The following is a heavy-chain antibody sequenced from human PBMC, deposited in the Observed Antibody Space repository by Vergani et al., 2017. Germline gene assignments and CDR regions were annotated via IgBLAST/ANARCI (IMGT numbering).Heavy chain of an antibody. CDR3: ARGSRAEGGSGPDK. V-gene: IGHV3-48*01. J-gene: IGHJ4*02. CDR2: ISRSSSTI. D-gene: IGHD6-13*01. Sequence: EVQLVESGGGLVQPGGSLRLSCAASGSTFSSYAMNWVRQAPGKGLEWVSYISRSSSTIYYADSVKGRFTISRDNAKNSLHLQMNNLRAEDTAVYYCARGSRAEGGSGPDKWGQGTLVTVSS. CDR1: GSTFSSYA.